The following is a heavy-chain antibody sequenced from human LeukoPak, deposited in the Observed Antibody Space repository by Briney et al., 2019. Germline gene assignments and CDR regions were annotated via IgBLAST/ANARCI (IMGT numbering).Heavy chain of an antibody. D-gene: IGHD3-10*01. CDR1: GGSISSYQ. J-gene: IGHJ5*02. CDR3: AGHDYYSSGSYR. V-gene: IGHV4-59*08. Sequence: KASETLSLTCTVSGGSISSYQWSWIRQPPGKGLEWIGYMYYSGSTKYNPSLKSRVTISGDTSKNQFSLKLISVTAADAAVYYCAGHDYYSSGSYRWGQGTLVTVSS. CDR2: MYYSGST.